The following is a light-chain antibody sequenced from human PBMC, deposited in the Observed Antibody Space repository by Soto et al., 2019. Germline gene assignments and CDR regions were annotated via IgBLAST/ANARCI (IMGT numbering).Light chain of an antibody. V-gene: IGKV3-11*01. J-gene: IGKJ1*01. CDR1: QSVSSY. Sequence: EIVLKQSPATLSLSKGERATLSCRASQSVSSYLAWYQQKPGQAPRLLIYDASNRATGIPARFSGSGSGTDFTLTISSLEPEDFAVYYCQQRSNWPRTFGQVANVDIK. CDR2: DAS. CDR3: QQRSNWPRT.